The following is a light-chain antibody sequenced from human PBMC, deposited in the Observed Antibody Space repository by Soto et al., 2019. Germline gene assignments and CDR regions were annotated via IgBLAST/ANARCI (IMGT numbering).Light chain of an antibody. CDR2: EVT. CDR1: SSDVGSYNL. CDR3: SSYTSRSTLYV. Sequence: QSALTQPASVSGSPGQSITISCTGTSSDVGSYNLVSWYQQHPGKAPKLMVYEVTNRPSGVSDRFSGSKSGNTASLTISGLQADDEGYYYCSSYTSRSTLYVFGTGTKVTVL. V-gene: IGLV2-14*02. J-gene: IGLJ1*01.